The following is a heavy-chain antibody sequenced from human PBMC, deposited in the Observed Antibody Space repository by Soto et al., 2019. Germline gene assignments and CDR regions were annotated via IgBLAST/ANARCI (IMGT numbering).Heavy chain of an antibody. CDR1: GDSISSNTNY. CDR3: AREREGTEYYYYGMDV. V-gene: IGHV4-31*03. Sequence: SETLSLTCTVSGDSISSNTNYWSWIRQHPGKGLEWIGYIYYSGSTYYNPSLKSRVTISVDTSKNQFSLKLSSVTAADTAVYYCAREREGTEYYYYGMDVWGQGTTVTVSS. CDR2: IYYSGST. D-gene: IGHD1-1*01. J-gene: IGHJ6*02.